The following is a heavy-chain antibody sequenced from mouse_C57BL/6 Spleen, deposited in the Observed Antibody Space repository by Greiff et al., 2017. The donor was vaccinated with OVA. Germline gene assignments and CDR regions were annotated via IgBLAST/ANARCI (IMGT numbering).Heavy chain of an antibody. V-gene: IGHV1-81*01. CDR2: IYPRSGNT. CDR3: ARSGDYAMDY. J-gene: IGHJ4*01. CDR1: GYTFTSYG. D-gene: IGHD3-1*01. Sequence: VQLVESGAELARPGASVKLSCKASGYTFTSYGISWVKQRTGQGLEWIGEIYPRSGNTYYNEKFKGKATLTADKSSSTAYMELRSLTSEDSAVYFCARSGDYAMDYWGQGTSVTVSS.